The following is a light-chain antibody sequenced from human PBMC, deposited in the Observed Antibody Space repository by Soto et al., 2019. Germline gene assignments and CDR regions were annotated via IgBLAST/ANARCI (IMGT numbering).Light chain of an antibody. V-gene: IGKV1-5*01. CDR1: QSINSW. J-gene: IGKJ1*01. Sequence: DIQMTQSPSTLSASVGDRVTITCRASQSINSWVAWYQQKPGKAPKVLIYDASSLASGVPSRFSGSGSGTEFPLTIGRLQPDDFATYYCQRYNAFSQTFGQGTKVDI. CDR2: DAS. CDR3: QRYNAFSQT.